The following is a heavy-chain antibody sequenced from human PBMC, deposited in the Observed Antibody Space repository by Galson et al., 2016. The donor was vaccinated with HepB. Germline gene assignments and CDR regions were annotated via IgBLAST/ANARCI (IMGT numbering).Heavy chain of an antibody. CDR3: ARGDIVGAIFDY. CDR1: GFTFSSSS. Sequence: SLRLSCAASGFTFSSSSMNWVRQAPGTGLEWVSSISSSSSFISYPDSVKGPFTLSRDNAKNSLYLQMNSLRAEDTAVYYCARGDIVGAIFDYWGQGTLVTVSS. CDR2: ISSSSSFI. J-gene: IGHJ4*02. D-gene: IGHD1-26*01. V-gene: IGHV3-21*01.